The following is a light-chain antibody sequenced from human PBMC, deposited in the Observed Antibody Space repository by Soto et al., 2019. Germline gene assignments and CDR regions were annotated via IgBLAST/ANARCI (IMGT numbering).Light chain of an antibody. Sequence: QSALTQPASVSGSPGQSITISCTGTSSDVGGYNYVSWYQQHPGKAPKLIIFEVAYRPSGVSNRFSGSKSGNTASLTISGLQAEDEATYYCSSYTTTTLGVFGTGTKVTVL. CDR3: SSYTTTTLGV. V-gene: IGLV2-14*01. CDR1: SSDVGGYNY. J-gene: IGLJ1*01. CDR2: EVA.